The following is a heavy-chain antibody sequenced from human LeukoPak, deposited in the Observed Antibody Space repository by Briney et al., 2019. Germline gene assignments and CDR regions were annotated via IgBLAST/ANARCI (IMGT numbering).Heavy chain of an antibody. CDR2: ISSDRIT. J-gene: IGHJ4*02. V-gene: IGHV3-53*01. D-gene: IGHD3-16*01. CDR3: SRGRGGD. CDR1: GVTVNSYF. Sequence: PVGSLRLSCAVSGVTVNSYFMGWVRQAPGKGLEWVSLISSDRITYYADSVTGRFTISRDDYKNTVYLQMNSLRVEDTAFYYCSRGRGGDWGQGALVTVSS.